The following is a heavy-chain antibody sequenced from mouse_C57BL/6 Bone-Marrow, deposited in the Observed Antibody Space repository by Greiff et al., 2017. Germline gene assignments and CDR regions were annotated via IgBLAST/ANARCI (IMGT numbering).Heavy chain of an antibody. CDR1: GYTFTSYW. D-gene: IGHD1-1*01. V-gene: IGHV1-52*01. CDR2: IDPSDSET. Sequence: QVQLQQPGAELVRPGSSVKLSCTASGYTFTSYWMHWVKQRPIQGLEWIGNIDPSDSETNYNQKFKDKATLTVDKSSSTAYMQLSSLPSEDYAVYYCARLIYYYGSSYGDYWGRGTARTVSS. CDR3: ARLIYYYGSSYGDY. J-gene: IGHJ2*01.